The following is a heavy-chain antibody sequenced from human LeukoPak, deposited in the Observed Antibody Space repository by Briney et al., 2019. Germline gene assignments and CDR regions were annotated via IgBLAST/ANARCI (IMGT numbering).Heavy chain of an antibody. V-gene: IGHV3-21*04. CDR3: AKDHPSSGWPTFEY. J-gene: IGHJ4*02. CDR2: ISSSSSYI. D-gene: IGHD6-19*01. Sequence: GGSLRLSCAASGFTFSSYSMNWVRQAPGKGLEWVSSISSSSSYIYYADSVKGRFTISRDESENTVFLQMNSLRAEDTAIYYCAKDHPSSGWPTFEYWGQGTLVTVSP. CDR1: GFTFSSYS.